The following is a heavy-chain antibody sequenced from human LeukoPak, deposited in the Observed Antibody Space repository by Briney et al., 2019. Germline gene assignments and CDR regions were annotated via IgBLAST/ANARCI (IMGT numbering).Heavy chain of an antibody. CDR2: IYHSGST. CDR1: GGSISSGGYS. D-gene: IGHD3-22*01. V-gene: IGHV4-30-2*01. J-gene: IGHJ4*02. CDR3: AKELYYNRRSAWDY. Sequence: SETLSLTCAVSGGSISSGGYSWSWIRQPPGKGLEWIGYIYHSGSTYYNPSLKSRVTISVDRSKNQFSLKLSSVTAADTAVYYCAKELYYNRRSAWDYWGQGTLVTVSS.